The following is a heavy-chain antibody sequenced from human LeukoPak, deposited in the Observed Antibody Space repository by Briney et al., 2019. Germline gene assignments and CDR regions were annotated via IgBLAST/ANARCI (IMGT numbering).Heavy chain of an antibody. V-gene: IGHV4-39*07. Sequence: PSETLSLTCTVSGGSISSSNYYWDWIRQPPGKGLEWIGSIYYSGSTYYNPSLKSRVTISIVTSKNQFSLKLSSVTAADTAMYYCAREDYYGSGSFYPVFDYWGRGTLVTASS. D-gene: IGHD3-10*01. CDR2: IYYSGST. CDR3: AREDYYGSGSFYPVFDY. CDR1: GGSISSSNYY. J-gene: IGHJ4*02.